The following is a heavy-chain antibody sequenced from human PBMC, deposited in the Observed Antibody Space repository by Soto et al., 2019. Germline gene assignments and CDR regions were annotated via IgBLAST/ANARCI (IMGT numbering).Heavy chain of an antibody. J-gene: IGHJ6*02. CDR2: IVVGSGNT. CDR1: GSTFNSSA. D-gene: IGHD6-19*01. Sequence: SEKVSCQASGSTFNSSAVQWVRQARGQRLEWIGWIVVGSGNTNYAQKFQERVTITRDMYTSTAYMELSSLRSEDTAVYYCAAGLKENYYYYGMDVWG. CDR3: AAGLKENYYYYGMDV. V-gene: IGHV1-58*01.